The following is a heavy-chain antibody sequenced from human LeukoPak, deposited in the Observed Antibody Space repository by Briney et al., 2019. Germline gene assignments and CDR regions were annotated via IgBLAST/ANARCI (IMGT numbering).Heavy chain of an antibody. CDR3: ARSMVVISVFAI. CDR2: IYTGEST. V-gene: IGHV4-61*02. Sequence: PSETLSLTCTVAGGSISSGCYYWGWIRQPAGKGLEWVGRIYTGESTYCNPSSKRRDTIAVDTSKNQFSLKLSSVTAADTAVYYRARSMVVISVFAIWGQGTMVTVSS. J-gene: IGHJ3*02. D-gene: IGHD4/OR15-4a*01. CDR1: GGSISSGCYY.